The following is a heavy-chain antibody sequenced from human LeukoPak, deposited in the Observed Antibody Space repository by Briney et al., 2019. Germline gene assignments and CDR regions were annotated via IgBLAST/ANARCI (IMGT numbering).Heavy chain of an antibody. CDR1: GFTFSNYW. CDR3: ALHCSSTSCRDYYYMDV. V-gene: IGHV3-7*01. J-gene: IGHJ6*03. Sequence: GGSLRLSCAASGFTFSNYWMSWVRQAPGKGLEWVANIKQDGSEKYYVDSVKGRFTISRDNSRNTLYLQMNSLRAEDTAVYYCALHCSSTSCRDYYYMDVWGKGTTVTVSS. CDR2: IKQDGSEK. D-gene: IGHD2-2*01.